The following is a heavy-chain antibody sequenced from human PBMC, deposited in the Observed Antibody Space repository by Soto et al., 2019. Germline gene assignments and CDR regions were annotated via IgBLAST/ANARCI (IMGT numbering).Heavy chain of an antibody. CDR1: GFSFSSHS. J-gene: IGHJ4*02. CDR2: ISRTGGTI. CDR3: AGALFGAPLGY. V-gene: IGHV3-48*04. D-gene: IGHD3-3*01. Sequence: PGGSLRLSCAASGFSFSSHSMNWVRQAPGKGLEWVSYISRTGGTIYYADSVKGRFTISRDNAKKSLYLQMNSLRVEDTALYYCAGALFGAPLGYWGQGTLVTVSS.